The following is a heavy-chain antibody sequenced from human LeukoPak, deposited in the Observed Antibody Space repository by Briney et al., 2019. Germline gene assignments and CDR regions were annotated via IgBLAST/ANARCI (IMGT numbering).Heavy chain of an antibody. CDR1: GGSISSYY. J-gene: IGHJ3*02. Sequence: ASETLSLTCTVSGGSISSYYWSWIRQPPGQGLEWIGYICTSGSTNYNPSLKSRVTISVDTSKNQFSLKLSSVTAADTAVYYCARLMSHDAFDIWGQGTMVTVSS. CDR3: ARLMSHDAFDI. CDR2: ICTSGST. V-gene: IGHV4-4*09.